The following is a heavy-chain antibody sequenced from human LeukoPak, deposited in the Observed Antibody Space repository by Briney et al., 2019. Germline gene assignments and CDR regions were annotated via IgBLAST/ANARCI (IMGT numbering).Heavy chain of an antibody. CDR2: IDGSGSTK. CDR1: GFSFSDYY. V-gene: IGHV3-11*04. D-gene: IGHD6-19*01. Sequence: GSLRLSCAASGFSFSDYYMSWVRQAPGKGLEWISDIDGSGSTKHYADSVKGRFTISRDNAKNSLYLQMSSLRAEDTAVYYCARGQYSSGWYEEDDYYYGMDVWGKGTTVTVSS. CDR3: ARGQYSSGWYEEDDYYYGMDV. J-gene: IGHJ6*04.